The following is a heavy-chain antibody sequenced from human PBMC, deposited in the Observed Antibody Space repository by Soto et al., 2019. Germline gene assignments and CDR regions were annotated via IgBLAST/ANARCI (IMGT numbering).Heavy chain of an antibody. V-gene: IGHV2-5*01. J-gene: IGHJ5*02. D-gene: IGHD5-12*01. CDR2: IYWNDDK. Sequence: SGPTLVNPTQTLALTCTFSGFSLSTSGVGVGWIRQPPGKALEWLALIYWNDDKRYSPSLKIGLTITKDTSKNQVVLTMTNMDPVDTATYYCAHSIVATITSSDNWFDPWGQGTLVTVSS. CDR3: AHSIVATITSSDNWFDP. CDR1: GFSLSTSGVG.